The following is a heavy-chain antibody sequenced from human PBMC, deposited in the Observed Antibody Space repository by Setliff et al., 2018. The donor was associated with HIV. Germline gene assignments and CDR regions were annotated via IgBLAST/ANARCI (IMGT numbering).Heavy chain of an antibody. CDR3: ARGGANPSWFDS. CDR2: IGRDGTVA. CDR1: GFTFSDYW. J-gene: IGHJ5*01. Sequence: GESLKISCTASGFTFSDYWMHWVRRGPGRGLEWVSRIGRDGTVATYADSVKGRFTNSRDNAKNTLYLQMDSLRAEDTAVYYCARGGANPSWFDSWGQGTLVTVSS. D-gene: IGHD3-16*01. V-gene: IGHV3-74*03.